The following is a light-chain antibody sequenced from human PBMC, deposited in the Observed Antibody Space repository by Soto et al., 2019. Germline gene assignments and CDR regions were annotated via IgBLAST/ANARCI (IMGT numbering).Light chain of an antibody. Sequence: EIVLTQSPGTLSLSPGERATLSCRASQSVSSSYLAWYQQKPGQAPRLLIYGASRRATGIPDRFSGSGSGTDFTLTISRLEPEDFAVYYCQQYGSSPGLFTFGPGTKVDIK. CDR2: GAS. V-gene: IGKV3-20*01. CDR1: QSVSSSY. CDR3: QQYGSSPGLFT. J-gene: IGKJ3*01.